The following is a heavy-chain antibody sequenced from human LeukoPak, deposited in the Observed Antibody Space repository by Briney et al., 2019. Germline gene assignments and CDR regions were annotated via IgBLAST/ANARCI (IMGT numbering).Heavy chain of an antibody. D-gene: IGHD3-10*01. J-gene: IGHJ4*02. V-gene: IGHV1-8*02. CDR3: ATSTIGWFGEFVFDY. CDR2: MNPNSGNT. Sequence: ASVKVPCKASGYTFTSYYMHWVRQATGQGLEWMGWMNPNSGNTGYAQKFQGRVTMTRNTSISTAYMELSSLRSEDTAVYYCATSTIGWFGEFVFDYWGQGTLVTVSS. CDR1: GYTFTSYY.